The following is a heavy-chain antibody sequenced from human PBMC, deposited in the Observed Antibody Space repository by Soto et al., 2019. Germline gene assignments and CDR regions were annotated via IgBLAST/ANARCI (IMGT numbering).Heavy chain of an antibody. CDR1: GGSISSGGYS. D-gene: IGHD2-2*01. CDR2: IYHSGSA. CDR3: AREICISTSCHIIDY. V-gene: IGHV4-30-2*01. Sequence: PSETLSLTCAVSGGSISSGGYSWSWIRQPPGKGLEWIGYIYHSGSAYYNPSLKSRVTISVDRSKNQFSLKLSSVTAADTAVYYCAREICISTSCHIIDYWGQGTLVTVSS. J-gene: IGHJ4*02.